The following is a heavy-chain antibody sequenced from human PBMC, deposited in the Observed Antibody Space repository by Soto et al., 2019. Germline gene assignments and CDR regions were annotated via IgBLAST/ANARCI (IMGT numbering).Heavy chain of an antibody. CDR1: GYTFTSYG. Sequence: GASVKVSCKASGYTFTSYGISWVRQAPGQGLEWMGWISAYNGNTNYAQKLQGRVTMTTDTSTSTANMELRSLRSDDTAVYYCAFEIDYYDSSGYSPDAFDIWGQGTMVTVSS. D-gene: IGHD3-22*01. V-gene: IGHV1-18*01. J-gene: IGHJ3*02. CDR2: ISAYNGNT. CDR3: AFEIDYYDSSGYSPDAFDI.